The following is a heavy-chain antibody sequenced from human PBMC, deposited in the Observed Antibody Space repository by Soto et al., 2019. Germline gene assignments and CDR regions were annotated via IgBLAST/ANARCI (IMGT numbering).Heavy chain of an antibody. J-gene: IGHJ6*02. CDR2: ISGSGGST. CDR3: AKFKGLYCSGGSCYSQYGMDV. CDR1: GFTFSSYA. Sequence: GGSLRLSCVASGFTFSSYAMSWVRQAPGKGLEWVSAISGSGGSTYYADSVKGRFTISRDNSKNTLYLQMNSLRAEDTAVYYCAKFKGLYCSGGSCYSQYGMDVWGQGTTVTVSS. D-gene: IGHD2-15*01. V-gene: IGHV3-23*01.